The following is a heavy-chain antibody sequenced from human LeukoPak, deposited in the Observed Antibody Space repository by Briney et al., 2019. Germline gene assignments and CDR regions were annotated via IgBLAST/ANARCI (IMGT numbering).Heavy chain of an antibody. CDR1: GYTFTSYG. Sequence: GASVKVSCKASGYTFTSYGISWVRQAPGQGLEWMGWISAYNGNTNYAQKLQGRATMTTDTSTSTAYMELRSLRSDDTAVYYCARDCSSTSCYNDYYYGMDVWGQGTTVTVSS. D-gene: IGHD2-2*02. J-gene: IGHJ6*02. CDR3: ARDCSSTSCYNDYYYGMDV. CDR2: ISAYNGNT. V-gene: IGHV1-18*01.